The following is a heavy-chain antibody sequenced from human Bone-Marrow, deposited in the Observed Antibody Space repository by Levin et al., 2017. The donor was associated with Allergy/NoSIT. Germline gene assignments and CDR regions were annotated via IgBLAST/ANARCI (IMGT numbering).Heavy chain of an antibody. D-gene: IGHD1-26*01. CDR1: GFTFNKYG. V-gene: IGHV3-23*01. Sequence: GGSLRLSCTASGFTFNKYGLTWVRQAPGKGLEWVASIGGSGIDSNYADSVRGCFTITRDMNMIFLQMNSLRVEDTAIYYCAKDPMWDRYNFDMDVWGQGTSVIVSS. J-gene: IGHJ6*01. CDR2: IGGSGIDS. CDR3: AKDPMWDRYNFDMDV.